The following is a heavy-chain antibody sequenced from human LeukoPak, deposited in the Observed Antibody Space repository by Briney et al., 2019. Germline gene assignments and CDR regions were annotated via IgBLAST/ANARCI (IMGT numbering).Heavy chain of an antibody. CDR1: EFPVSSNY. Sequence: PGGSLRLSCAASEFPVSSNYMTWVRQAPGKGLEWVSVIYSGGSTYYADSVKGRFTISRDDSKNTLYLQMNSLRGEDTAMYYCARGTSTAYFQLYFASWGQGTLVTVSS. J-gene: IGHJ4*02. D-gene: IGHD3-9*01. CDR2: IYSGGST. V-gene: IGHV3-53*01. CDR3: ARGTSTAYFQLYFAS.